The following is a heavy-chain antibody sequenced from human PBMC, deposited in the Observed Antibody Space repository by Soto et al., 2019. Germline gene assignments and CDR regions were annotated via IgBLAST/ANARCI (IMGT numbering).Heavy chain of an antibody. Sequence: EVQLVETGGGLIQPGGSPRLSCAASGFSVSNNHMSWVRQAPGKGLEWVSLIHIDGNTYYTDAVKGRFTISRDYSKNTLFLQMNNLRAEDTALYYCARDGSGPFGYWGQGTQVTVSS. V-gene: IGHV3-53*02. D-gene: IGHD2-15*01. CDR3: ARDGSGPFGY. J-gene: IGHJ4*02. CDR2: IHIDGNT. CDR1: GFSVSNNH.